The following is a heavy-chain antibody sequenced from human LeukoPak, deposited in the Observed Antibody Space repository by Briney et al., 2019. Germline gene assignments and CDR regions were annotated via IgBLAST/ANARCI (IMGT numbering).Heavy chain of an antibody. CDR3: AKDLQLMVVAATADYYYYGMDV. CDR2: ISYDGSNK. CDR1: GFTFSSYG. Sequence: GRSLRLSCAASGFTFSSYGMHWVRQAPGKGLEWVAVISYDGSNKYYADSVKGRFTISRDNSKNTLYLQMNSLRAEDTAVYYCAKDLQLMVVAATADYYYYGMDVWGQGTTVTVSS. J-gene: IGHJ6*02. D-gene: IGHD2-15*01. V-gene: IGHV3-30*18.